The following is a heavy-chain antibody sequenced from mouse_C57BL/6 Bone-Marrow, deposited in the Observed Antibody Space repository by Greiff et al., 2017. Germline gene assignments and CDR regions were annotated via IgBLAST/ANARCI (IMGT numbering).Heavy chain of an antibody. D-gene: IGHD2-3*01. J-gene: IGHJ4*01. CDR3: TTRGWLLRKEKRNYAMDY. V-gene: IGHV14-1*01. CDR1: GFNIKDYY. CDR2: IDPEDGDT. Sequence: EVQLQQSGAELVRPGASVKLSCTASGFNIKDYYMHWVKQRPEQGLEWIGRIDPEDGDTEYAPKFQGKATMTADTSSNTAYLQLSSLTSEDTAVYYCTTRGWLLRKEKRNYAMDYWGQGTSGTVSS.